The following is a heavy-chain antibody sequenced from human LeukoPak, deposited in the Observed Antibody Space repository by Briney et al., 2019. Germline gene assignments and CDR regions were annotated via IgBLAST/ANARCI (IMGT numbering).Heavy chain of an antibody. CDR3: AKETRMTTVTTGDY. Sequence: GGSLRLSCAASGFTFSSYGMHWVRQAPGKGLEWVAVISYDGSNKYYADSVKGRFTISRDNSKNTLYLQMNSLRAEDTAVYYCAKETRMTTVTTGDYWGQGTLVTVSS. CDR2: ISYDGSNK. CDR1: GFTFSSYG. V-gene: IGHV3-33*05. D-gene: IGHD4-11*01. J-gene: IGHJ4*02.